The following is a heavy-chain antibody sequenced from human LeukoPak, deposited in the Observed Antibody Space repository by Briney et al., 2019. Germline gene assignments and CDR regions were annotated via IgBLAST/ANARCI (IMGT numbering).Heavy chain of an antibody. Sequence: GRSLRLSCAASGFTFDDYAMHWVRQAPGKGLEWVSGISWNSGSIGYADSVKGRFTISRDNAKNSLYLQINSLRAEDTAVYYCARASITMARGELVFYFDYWGQGTLVTVSS. CDR1: GFTFDDYA. D-gene: IGHD3-10*01. V-gene: IGHV3-9*01. CDR2: ISWNSGSI. J-gene: IGHJ4*02. CDR3: ARASITMARGELVFYFDY.